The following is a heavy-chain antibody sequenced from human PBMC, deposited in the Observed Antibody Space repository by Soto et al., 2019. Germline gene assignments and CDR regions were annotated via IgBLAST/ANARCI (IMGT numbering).Heavy chain of an antibody. D-gene: IGHD4-17*01. CDR3: ARANDYGEFDP. V-gene: IGHV3-7*01. J-gene: IGHJ5*02. CDR2: IKQGGSEK. Sequence: EVQLVESGGGLVQPGGSMRLSCAASGFTFSSYWMSWVRQAPGKGLEWVANIKQGGSEKYYVDSVKGRFTISRYTAKNSLYLQMNSLRAEDTAVYYCARANDYGEFDPWGQGTLVTVSS. CDR1: GFTFSSYW.